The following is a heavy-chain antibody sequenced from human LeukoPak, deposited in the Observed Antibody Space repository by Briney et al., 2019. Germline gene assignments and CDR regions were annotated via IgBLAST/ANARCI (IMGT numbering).Heavy chain of an antibody. V-gene: IGHV4-34*01. CDR1: GGSFSGYY. Sequence: IPSETLSLTCAVYGGSFSGYYWSWIRQPPGKGLEWIGEINHSGSTNYNPSLKSRVTISVDTSKNQFSLKLSSVTAADTAVYYCARDVRGFDPWGQGTLVTVSS. CDR2: INHSGST. CDR3: ARDVRGFDP. J-gene: IGHJ5*02.